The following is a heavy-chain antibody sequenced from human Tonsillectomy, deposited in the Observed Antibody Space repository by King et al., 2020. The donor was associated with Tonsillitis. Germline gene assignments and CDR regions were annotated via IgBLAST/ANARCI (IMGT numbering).Heavy chain of an antibody. V-gene: IGHV3-30*18. Sequence: VQLVESGGGVVQPGRSLRLSCAASGFTFRSYCMHWVRQAPGKGLEWVTLMSYDGSNEYYADSVRGRFTISRDNSNNTLYLQMNSLRAEDTAVYYCAKVRTAYCGGVCYPFAWGQGTLVTVSS. CDR2: MSYDGSNE. J-gene: IGHJ5*02. CDR3: AKVRTAYCGGVCYPFA. CDR1: GFTFRSYC. D-gene: IGHD2-21*02.